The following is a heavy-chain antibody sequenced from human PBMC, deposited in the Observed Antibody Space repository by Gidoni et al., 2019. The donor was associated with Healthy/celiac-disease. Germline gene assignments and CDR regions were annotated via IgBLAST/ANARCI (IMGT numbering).Heavy chain of an antibody. V-gene: IGHV1-46*01. CDR3: ARSWLGSYYYYYYGMDV. D-gene: IGHD2-15*01. CDR1: GYTFTSYY. Sequence: QVQLVLSGAEVKKPGASVKVSCKASGYTFTSYYMHWVRQAPGQGLEWMGIINPSGGSTSYAQKFQGRVTMTRDTSTSTVYMELSSLRSEDTAVYYCARSWLGSYYYYYYGMDVWGQGTTVTVSS. J-gene: IGHJ6*02. CDR2: INPSGGST.